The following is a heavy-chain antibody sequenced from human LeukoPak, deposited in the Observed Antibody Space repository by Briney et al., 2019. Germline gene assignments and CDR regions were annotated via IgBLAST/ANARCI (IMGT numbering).Heavy chain of an antibody. CDR3: ARSRFGEFHFDY. Sequence: ASVKVSCKASGYTFTSYGISWVRQAPGHALEGMGWISAYNGNTNYAQKLQGRATMTTDTSTSTAYMELRSLRSDDTAVYYCARSRFGEFHFDYWGQGTLVTVSS. V-gene: IGHV1-18*04. CDR1: GYTFTSYG. D-gene: IGHD3-10*01. CDR2: ISAYNGNT. J-gene: IGHJ4*02.